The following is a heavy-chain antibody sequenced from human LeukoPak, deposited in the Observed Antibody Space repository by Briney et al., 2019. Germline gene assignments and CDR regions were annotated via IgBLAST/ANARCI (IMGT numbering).Heavy chain of an antibody. CDR1: GGSFSGYY. V-gene: IGHV4-34*01. CDR2: INHSGST. CDR3: ARDQDGEDYGNAFNI. D-gene: IGHD4-17*01. J-gene: IGHJ3*02. Sequence: KPSETLSLTCAVYGGSFSGYYWSWIRQPPGKGLEWIGEINHSGSTNYNPSPKSRVTISVDTSKNQFSLKLSSVTAADTAVYYCARDQDGEDYGNAFNIWGQGTLVTVFS.